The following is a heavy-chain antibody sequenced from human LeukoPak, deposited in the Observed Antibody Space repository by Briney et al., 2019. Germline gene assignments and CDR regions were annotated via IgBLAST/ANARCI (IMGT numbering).Heavy chain of an antibody. Sequence: SETLSLTCTVSGGSVSSGSYYWSWIRQPPGKGLEWIGYNYYSGSTNYNPSLKSRVTISVDTSKNQFSLKLSSVTAADTAVYYCARDDKWLERWGQGTLVTVSS. V-gene: IGHV4-61*01. CDR2: NYYSGST. CDR3: ARDDKWLER. CDR1: GGSVSSGSYY. D-gene: IGHD6-19*01. J-gene: IGHJ4*02.